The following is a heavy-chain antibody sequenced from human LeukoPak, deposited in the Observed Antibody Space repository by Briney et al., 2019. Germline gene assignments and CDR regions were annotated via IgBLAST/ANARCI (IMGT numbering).Heavy chain of an antibody. CDR3: ARVGYYDSSGVDY. J-gene: IGHJ4*02. V-gene: IGHV4-59*12. CDR1: GGSISSYY. D-gene: IGHD3-22*01. CDR2: IYYSGST. Sequence: SETLSLTCTVSGGSISSYYWSWIRQPPGKGLEWIGYIYYSGSTYYNPSLKSRVTISVDTSKNQFSLKLSSVTAADTAVYYCARVGYYDSSGVDYWGQGTLVTVSS.